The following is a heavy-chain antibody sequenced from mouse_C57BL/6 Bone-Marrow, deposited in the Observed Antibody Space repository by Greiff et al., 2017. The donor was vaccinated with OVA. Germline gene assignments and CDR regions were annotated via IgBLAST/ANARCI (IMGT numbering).Heavy chain of an antibody. CDR2: IDPETGGT. Sequence: QLQQSGAELVRPGASVTLSCKASGYTFTDYEMHWVKQTPVHGLEWIGAIDPETGGTAYNQKFKGKAILTADKTSSTAYMELRSLTSEDSAVYYCTRFDGYPYYFDYWGQGTTLTVSS. CDR1: GYTFTDYE. J-gene: IGHJ2*01. CDR3: TRFDGYPYYFDY. D-gene: IGHD2-3*01. V-gene: IGHV1-15*01.